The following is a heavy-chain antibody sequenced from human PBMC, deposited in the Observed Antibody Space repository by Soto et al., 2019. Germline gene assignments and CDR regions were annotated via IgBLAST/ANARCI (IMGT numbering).Heavy chain of an antibody. V-gene: IGHV1-2*04. CDR2: INPNSGGT. J-gene: IGHJ3*02. CDR3: ARAGYGSGSYKAFDI. Sequence: SVKVSCTASGYTFTGYYMHWVRQAPGQGLEWMGWINPNSGGTNYAQKFQGWVTMTRDTSISTAYMELSRLRSDDTALYYCARAGYGSGSYKAFDIWGQGTMVTVSS. D-gene: IGHD3-10*01. CDR1: GYTFTGYY.